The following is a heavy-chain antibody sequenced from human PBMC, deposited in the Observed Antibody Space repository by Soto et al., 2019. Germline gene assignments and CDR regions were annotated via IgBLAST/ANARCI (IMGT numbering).Heavy chain of an antibody. D-gene: IGHD3-10*01. CDR2: ISSGSSYI. CDR1: EFTVSVYS. Sequence: DVHLEESGGGLVKPGGSLRLSCVASEFTVSVYSMNWVRQAPGKGLEWVSSISSGSSYIYYADSVKGRFTISRDNDKSSLFLHMNSLRVDDTAVYYCTRDRVKIRGGYYHYYGMDVWGQGTTVTVSS. V-gene: IGHV3-21*06. J-gene: IGHJ6*02. CDR3: TRDRVKIRGGYYHYYGMDV.